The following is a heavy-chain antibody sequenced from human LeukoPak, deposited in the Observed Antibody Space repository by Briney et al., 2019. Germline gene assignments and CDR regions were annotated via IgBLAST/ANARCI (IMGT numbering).Heavy chain of an antibody. Sequence: GGSLRLSCAASGFIFSSFSMNWVRQAPGKGLEWISYISSSSRTIYYADSVKGRFTISRDNAKNSLYLQMNSLRAEDTAVYYCARVTGYMVEDYFDYWGQGTLVTVSS. CDR3: ARVTGYMVEDYFDY. CDR2: ISSSSRTI. D-gene: IGHD5-12*01. J-gene: IGHJ4*02. CDR1: GFIFSSFS. V-gene: IGHV3-48*01.